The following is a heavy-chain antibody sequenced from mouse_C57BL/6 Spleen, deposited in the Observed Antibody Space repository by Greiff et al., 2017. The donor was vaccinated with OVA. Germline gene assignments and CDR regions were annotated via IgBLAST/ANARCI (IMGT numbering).Heavy chain of an antibody. CDR2: ISSGGSYT. CDR1: GFTFSSYG. J-gene: IGHJ3*01. CDR3: ASSSPGFAY. Sequence: EVKLMESGGDLVKPGGSLKLSCAASGFTFSSYGMSWVRQTPDKRLEWVATISSGGSYTYYPDSVKGRFTISRDNAKNTLYLQMSSLKSEDTAMYYCASSSPGFAYWGQGTLVTVSA. V-gene: IGHV5-6*01.